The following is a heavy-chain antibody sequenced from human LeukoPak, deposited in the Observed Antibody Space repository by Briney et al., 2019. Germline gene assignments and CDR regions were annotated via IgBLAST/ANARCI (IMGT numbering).Heavy chain of an antibody. CDR1: GFTFNNYA. V-gene: IGHV3-23*01. J-gene: IGHJ4*02. Sequence: GGSLRLSCAASGFTFNNYAMSWVRQAPGKGLEWVSTISSSGTNYADSVKGRFTISRDNSKSTVDLQMNSLRADDTAVYYCARNPGGSFDYWGQGTLVTVSS. CDR2: ISSSGT. CDR3: ARNPGGSFDY. D-gene: IGHD3-16*01.